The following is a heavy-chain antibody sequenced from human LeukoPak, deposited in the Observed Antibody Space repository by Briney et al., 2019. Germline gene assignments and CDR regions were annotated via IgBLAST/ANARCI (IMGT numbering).Heavy chain of an antibody. CDR2: INPYSGGT. CDR1: GYIFTGYY. CDR3: ARVRVRETYYYDSSGYCFDY. V-gene: IGHV1-2*02. Sequence: ASVKVSCKASGYIFTGYYIHWVRQAPGQGLEWMGWINPYSGGTNYAQDFQGRVTMTRDTSISTAYMELSRLRSDDTAVYYCARVRVRETYYYDSSGYCFDYWGQGTLVTVSS. J-gene: IGHJ4*02. D-gene: IGHD3-22*01.